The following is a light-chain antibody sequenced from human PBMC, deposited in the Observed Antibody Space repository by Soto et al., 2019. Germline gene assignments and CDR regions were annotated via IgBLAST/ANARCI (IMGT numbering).Light chain of an antibody. J-gene: IGKJ1*01. CDR1: QGIGDR. CDR2: FAS. Sequence: DIQMTQSPSTLCGSVGDRVTITCRASQGIGDRVAWYEQKPGRVPQLLIYFASTLGSGVPSRFSGGGSGPDYILTINTLPAEDFETYYCLQVYSFPRTFGQGTKVDIK. CDR3: LQVYSFPRT. V-gene: IGKV1-12*01.